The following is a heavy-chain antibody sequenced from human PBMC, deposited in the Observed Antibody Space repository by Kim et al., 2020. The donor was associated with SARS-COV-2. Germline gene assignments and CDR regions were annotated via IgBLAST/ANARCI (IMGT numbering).Heavy chain of an antibody. CDR2: IYWDDDK. J-gene: IGHJ5*02. CDR1: GFSLSTSGVG. CDR3: AHSRELPYYYGASSEFSWYGP. D-gene: IGHD3-10*01. V-gene: IGHV2-5*02. Sequence: SGPTLVNPTQTLTLTCTFSGFSLSTSGVGVGWIRQPPGKALEWLALIYWDDDKRYSPSLKSRLTITKDTSKNQVVLTTTNMDPVDTATYYCAHSRELPYYYGASSEFSWYGPWGQGTLVTVSS.